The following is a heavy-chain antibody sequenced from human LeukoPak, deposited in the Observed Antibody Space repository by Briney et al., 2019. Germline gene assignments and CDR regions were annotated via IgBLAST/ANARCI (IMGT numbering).Heavy chain of an antibody. V-gene: IGHV4-4*07. CDR1: GGSISSYC. Sequence: SETLSLTCTVSGGSISSYCWSWIRQPAGKGLEWIGRIYTSGSTNYNPSLKSRVTMSVDTSKNQFSLKLSSVTAADTAVYYCASGWVYNYYYGMDVWGQGTTVTVSS. CDR2: IYTSGST. J-gene: IGHJ6*02. D-gene: IGHD6-19*01. CDR3: ASGWVYNYYYGMDV.